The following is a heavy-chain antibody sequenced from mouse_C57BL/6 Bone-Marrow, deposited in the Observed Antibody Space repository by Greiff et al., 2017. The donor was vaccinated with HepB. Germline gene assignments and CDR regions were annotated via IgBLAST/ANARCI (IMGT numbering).Heavy chain of an antibody. V-gene: IGHV1-69*01. Sequence: QVQLQQPGAELVMPGASVKLSCKASGYTFTSYWMHWVKQRPGQGLEWIGEIDPSDSYTNYNQKFKGKSTLTVDKSSSTAYMQLSSLTSEDSAVYYCARSGDYYGSSYEGWFAYWGQGTLVTVSA. CDR1: GYTFTSYW. CDR3: ARSGDYYGSSYEGWFAY. CDR2: IDPSDSYT. J-gene: IGHJ3*01. D-gene: IGHD1-1*01.